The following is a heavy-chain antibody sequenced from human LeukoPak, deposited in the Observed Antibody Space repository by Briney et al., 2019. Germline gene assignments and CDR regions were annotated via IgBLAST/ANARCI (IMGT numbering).Heavy chain of an antibody. Sequence: GGSLRLSCAASGFPFAPFWMTWVRQAPGKGPEFVATMNRDGSEVAYGNSVRGRFTISRDNAKNSLYLQMYSPRAEDTAVYYCARGIDEWLYLNYWGQGALVTVSS. CDR1: GFPFAPFW. CDR2: MNRDGSEV. D-gene: IGHD3-3*01. CDR3: ARGIDEWLYLNY. J-gene: IGHJ4*02. V-gene: IGHV3-7*04.